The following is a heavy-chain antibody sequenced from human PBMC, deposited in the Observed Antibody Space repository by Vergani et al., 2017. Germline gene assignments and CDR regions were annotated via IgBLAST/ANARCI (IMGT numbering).Heavy chain of an antibody. V-gene: IGHV1-2*02. Sequence: QVQLVQSGAEVKKPGSSVKVSCKASGGTFSSYTIRWVRQAPGQGLEWMGRIIPNSGGTNYAQKFQGRVTMTRDTSISTAYMELSRLRSDDTAVYYCARAAVAGTMDYWGQGTLVTVSS. CDR1: GGTFSSYT. CDR3: ARAAVAGTMDY. J-gene: IGHJ4*02. CDR2: IIPNSGGT. D-gene: IGHD6-19*01.